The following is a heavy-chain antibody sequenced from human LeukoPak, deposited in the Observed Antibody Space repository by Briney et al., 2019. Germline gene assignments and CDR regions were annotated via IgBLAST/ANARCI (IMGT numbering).Heavy chain of an antibody. D-gene: IGHD6-13*01. J-gene: IGHJ4*02. CDR2: ISSSSTYI. CDR1: GFTFSSYS. CDR3: AKDRSDSSTWYAGSH. Sequence: PGGSLRLSCAASGFTFSSYSMNWVRQAPGKGLEWVSSISSSSTYIYYADSVKGRFTVSRDNSKNTLYLQMSSLRAEDTAVYYCAKDRSDSSTWYAGSHWGQGTLVTVSS. V-gene: IGHV3-21*04.